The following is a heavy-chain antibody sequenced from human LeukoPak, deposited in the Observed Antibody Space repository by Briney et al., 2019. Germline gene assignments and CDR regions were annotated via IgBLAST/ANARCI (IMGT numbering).Heavy chain of an antibody. CDR3: ARDVRPMVRGVIGYIWFDL. CDR1: GGSISSSAYH. V-gene: IGHV4-39*07. CDR2: ISFFGST. D-gene: IGHD3-10*01. Sequence: SETLSLTCTVSGGSISSSAYHWGWIRQPPGKGLEWIGSISFFGSTYYSPSLKSRLTISLDASKNQFSLNLTSVTAADTAVYYCARDVRPMVRGVIGYIWFDLWGQGTLDTVSS. J-gene: IGHJ5*02.